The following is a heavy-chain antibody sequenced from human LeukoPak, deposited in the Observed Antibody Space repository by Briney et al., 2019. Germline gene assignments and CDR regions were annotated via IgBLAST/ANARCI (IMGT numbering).Heavy chain of an antibody. J-gene: IGHJ4*02. CDR1: GYTFTGYY. D-gene: IGHD6-13*01. Sequence: ASVKVSCKASGYTFTGYYMHWVRQAPGQGLEWMGWINPNSGGTNYAQKFQGRVTMTRDTSISTAYIELNRLRSDDTAVYYCARDLSRSWYYWQWLPFDYWGQGPLVTVSS. CDR3: ARDLSRSWYYWQWLPFDY. CDR2: INPNSGGT. V-gene: IGHV1-2*02.